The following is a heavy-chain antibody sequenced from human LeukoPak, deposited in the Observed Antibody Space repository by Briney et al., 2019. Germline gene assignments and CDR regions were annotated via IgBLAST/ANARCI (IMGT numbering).Heavy chain of an antibody. D-gene: IGHD3-10*01. Sequence: ASVKVSCKASGYTFTSYGISWVRQAPGQGLEWMGWISAYNGNTNYAQKLQGRVTITADKSTSTAYMELSSLRSEDTAVYYCARVAITMVRGVDYYYYMDVWGKGTTVTVSS. CDR2: ISAYNGNT. CDR1: GYTFTSYG. V-gene: IGHV1-18*01. CDR3: ARVAITMVRGVDYYYYMDV. J-gene: IGHJ6*03.